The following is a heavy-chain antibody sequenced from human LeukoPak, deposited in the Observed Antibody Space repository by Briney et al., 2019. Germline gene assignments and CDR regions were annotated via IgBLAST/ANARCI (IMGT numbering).Heavy chain of an antibody. D-gene: IGHD2-15*01. CDR2: IYPGDSDT. CDR3: ARLDVVSSLWSPQGWFDP. V-gene: IGHV5-51*01. Sequence: GESLKVSCKGSGYSFTSYWIGWVRQMPGKGLEWMGIIYPGDSDTRYSPSFQGQVTISADKSISTAYLQWSSLKASDTAMYYCARLDVVSSLWSPQGWFDPWGQGTLVTVSS. J-gene: IGHJ5*02. CDR1: GYSFTSYW.